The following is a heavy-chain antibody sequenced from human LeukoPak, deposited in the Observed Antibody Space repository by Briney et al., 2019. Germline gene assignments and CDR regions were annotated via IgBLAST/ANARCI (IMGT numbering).Heavy chain of an antibody. CDR1: GFIVNSYG. CDR3: AKESLYYDFDY. V-gene: IGHV3-30*18. Sequence: GGSLRLSCVVSGFIVNSYGMHWVRQAPGKGLEWVAVLSSDGSNKYYADSVKGRFTISRDISKNTLYLQMNSLRADDTALYCCAKESLYYDFDYWGQGTLVTVSS. CDR2: LSSDGSNK. D-gene: IGHD3-10*01. J-gene: IGHJ4*02.